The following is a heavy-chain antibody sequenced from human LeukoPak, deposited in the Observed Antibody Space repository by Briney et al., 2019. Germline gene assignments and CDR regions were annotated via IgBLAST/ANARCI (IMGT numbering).Heavy chain of an antibody. V-gene: IGHV3-23*01. CDR2: ISGSGGST. CDR3: ARDRSGWYGNWFDP. CDR1: GFTFSNYA. J-gene: IGHJ5*02. Sequence: GGSLRLSCAASGFTFSNYAMTWVRQAPGKGLEWVSAISGSGGSTYYADSVKGRFTISRDNAKNSLYLQMNSLRDEDTAVYYCARDRSGWYGNWFDPWGQGTLVTVSS. D-gene: IGHD6-19*01.